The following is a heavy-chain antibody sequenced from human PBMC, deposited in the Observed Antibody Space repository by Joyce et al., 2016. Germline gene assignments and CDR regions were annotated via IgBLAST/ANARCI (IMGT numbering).Heavy chain of an antibody. D-gene: IGHD2-21*01. CDR2: IIPVFVTP. CDR1: GGSFGAHT. CDR3: ESGVAEDCRSSTCPRPLDV. Sequence: LVQSGAEVKMPGSSVKVSCTASGGSFGAHTFNWVRQTPGQGLEWMGGIIPVFVTPHYAQKFQGTVSITADTGTSTVFMEVRSMTSDDTAMYYCESGVAEDCRSSTCPRPLDVWGQGTMVIVS. V-gene: IGHV1-69*06. J-gene: IGHJ3*01.